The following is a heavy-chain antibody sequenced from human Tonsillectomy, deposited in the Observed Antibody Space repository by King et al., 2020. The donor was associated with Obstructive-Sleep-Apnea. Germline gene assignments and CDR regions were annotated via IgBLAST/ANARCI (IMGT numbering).Heavy chain of an antibody. CDR3: ARDRDCDSRTWGAFDI. CDR2: IYSGGTT. J-gene: IGHJ3*02. CDR1: GFTVSKNY. Sequence: VQLVESGGGLVQPGGSLRLSCAASGFTVSKNYMSWVRQAPGKGLEWVAVIYSGGTTYYADSVKGRFTISRRDSENTLYLQMNSLRPEDTALYSCARDRDCDSRTWGAFDIWGQGTRVIVSS. D-gene: IGHD6-13*01. V-gene: IGHV3-53*04.